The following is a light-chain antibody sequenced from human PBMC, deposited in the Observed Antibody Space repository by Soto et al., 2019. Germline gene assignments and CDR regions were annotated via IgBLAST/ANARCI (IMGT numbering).Light chain of an antibody. CDR3: AAWDDSLNGPV. J-gene: IGLJ2*01. Sequence: QLVLTQPPSASGTPGQRVTVSCSGSSSNIGSNTVNWYQQLPGTAPKLLIYSSNQRPSRVPDRFSGSKSGTSASLAISGLQSEDEADYYCAAWDDSLNGPVFGGGTQLTVL. CDR1: SSNIGSNT. V-gene: IGLV1-44*01. CDR2: SSN.